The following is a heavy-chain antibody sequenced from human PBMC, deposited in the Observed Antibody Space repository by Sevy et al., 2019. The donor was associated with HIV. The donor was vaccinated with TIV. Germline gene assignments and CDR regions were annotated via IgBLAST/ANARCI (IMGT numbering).Heavy chain of an antibody. Sequence: GGSLRLSCAASGFTFSSNSMNWVRQAPGKGLEWVSSISSSGSYIYYADSVKGRFTISRDNAKNSLYLQMNSLRAEDKAVYYCASLSLAVAGHNFDCWGQGTLVTVSS. D-gene: IGHD6-19*01. V-gene: IGHV3-21*04. CDR2: ISSSGSYI. CDR3: ASLSLAVAGHNFDC. CDR1: GFTFSSNS. J-gene: IGHJ4*02.